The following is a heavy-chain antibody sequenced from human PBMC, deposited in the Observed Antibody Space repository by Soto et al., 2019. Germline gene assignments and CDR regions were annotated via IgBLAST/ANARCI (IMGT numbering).Heavy chain of an antibody. CDR1: GYTFTSYY. Sequence: QVQLVQSGAEVKKPGASVKISCKASGYTFTSYYMHWVRQAPGQGLEWMGIINPSGGSTNYAQKLQGRVAMTRDTSTSTVYMELNSLRSEDTAVYYCARPPYPGCXXAXXYPLDYXXQGTLVTVSS. CDR3: ARPPYPGCXXAXXYPLDY. CDR2: INPSGGST. J-gene: IGHJ4*02. V-gene: IGHV1-46*01. D-gene: IGHD3-16*02.